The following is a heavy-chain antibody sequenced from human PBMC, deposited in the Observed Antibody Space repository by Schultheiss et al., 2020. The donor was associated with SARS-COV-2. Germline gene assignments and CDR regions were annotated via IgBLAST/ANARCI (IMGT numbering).Heavy chain of an antibody. CDR3: ARDSQRHYHYYGMDV. CDR2: INHSGST. Sequence: SETLSLTCTVSGGSISSSSYYWGWIRQPPGKGLEWIGEINHSGSTNYNPSLKSRVTISVDTSKNQFSLKLSSVIAADTAVYYCARDSQRHYHYYGMDVWGQGTTVTVSS. V-gene: IGHV4-39*07. J-gene: IGHJ6*02. CDR1: GGSISSSSYY.